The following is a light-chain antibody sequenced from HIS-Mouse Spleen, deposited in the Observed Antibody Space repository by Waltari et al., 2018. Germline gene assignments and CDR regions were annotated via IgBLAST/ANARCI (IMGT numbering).Light chain of an antibody. V-gene: IGLV3-19*01. CDR3: NSRDSSGNPQV. J-gene: IGLJ2*01. Sequence: SSELTQDPAVSVALGQTVRITCQGDSLRSYYASWYQQKPGQAPVLVIYGKNNRPSGVPDRFSGSSSGNTASLTITGAQAEDAADYYCNSRDSSGNPQVFGGGTKLTVL. CDR1: SLRSYY. CDR2: GKN.